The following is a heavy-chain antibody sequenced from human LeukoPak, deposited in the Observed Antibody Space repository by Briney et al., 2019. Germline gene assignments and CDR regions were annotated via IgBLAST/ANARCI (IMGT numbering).Heavy chain of an antibody. V-gene: IGHV1-24*01. CDR1: RYTLTELS. CDR3: ATGVAGGNWFDP. J-gene: IGHJ5*02. Sequence: ASVKVSCKVSRYTLTELSMHWVRQAPGKGLEWMGGFDPEDGETIYAQKFQGRVTMTEDTSTDTAYMELSSLRSEDTAVYYCATGVAGGNWFDPWGQGTLVTVSS. D-gene: IGHD6-19*01. CDR2: FDPEDGET.